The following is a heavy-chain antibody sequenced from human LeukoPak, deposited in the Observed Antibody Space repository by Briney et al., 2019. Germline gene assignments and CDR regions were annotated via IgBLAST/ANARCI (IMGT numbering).Heavy chain of an antibody. V-gene: IGHV3-13*01. CDR1: GSTFSSYD. D-gene: IGHD3-3*01. CDR3: VRDARERGFAS. J-gene: IGHJ4*02. CDR2: IGTAGDT. Sequence: GGSLRLSCAASGSTFSSYDMRWVRQIKGKGLEWVSAIGTAGDTYYAGSVKGRFTISREDARNSLYLQMNNLRVGDTAVYYCVRDARERGFASWGQGTLVTVSS.